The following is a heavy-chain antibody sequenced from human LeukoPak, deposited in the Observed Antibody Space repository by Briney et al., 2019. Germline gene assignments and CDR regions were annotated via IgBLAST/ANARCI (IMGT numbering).Heavy chain of an antibody. D-gene: IGHD6-13*01. CDR2: ISVYNGNT. V-gene: IGHV1-18*01. CDR3: ARIAPATQPEYSSSWYYYYYMDV. Sequence: GASVKVSCKASGYTFTSYGISWVRQAPGQGLEWMGWISVYNGNTNYAQKLQGRVTMTTDTSTSTAYMELRSLRSDDTAVYYCARIAPATQPEYSSSWYYYYYMDVWGKGTTVTVSS. CDR1: GYTFTSYG. J-gene: IGHJ6*03.